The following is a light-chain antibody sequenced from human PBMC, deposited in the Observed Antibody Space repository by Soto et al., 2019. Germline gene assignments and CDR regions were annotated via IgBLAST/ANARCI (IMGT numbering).Light chain of an antibody. Sequence: QSALTQPASVSGSPGQSITISCTGTISDVGGYNYVSWYQQHPGKAPKLMIYEVTNRPSGVSNRFSGSKSGNTASLTISGLQAEDESEYYCSSYTSSNTLIFGGGTKLTVL. CDR1: ISDVGGYNY. J-gene: IGLJ2*01. CDR3: SSYTSSNTLI. CDR2: EVT. V-gene: IGLV2-14*01.